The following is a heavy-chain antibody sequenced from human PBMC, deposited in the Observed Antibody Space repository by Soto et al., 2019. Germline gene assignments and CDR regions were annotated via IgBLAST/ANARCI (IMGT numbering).Heavy chain of an antibody. CDR1: GYTFTSYY. D-gene: IGHD2-15*01. CDR3: ARHHQPALPVYWFDH. V-gene: IGHV1-46*01. J-gene: IGHJ5*02. CDR2: INPSGGST. Sequence: GASVKVSCKASGYTFTSYYMHWVRQAPGQGLEWMGIINPSGGSTSYAQKFQGRVTMTRGTSTSTVYMELSSLRSEDTAVYYCARHHQPALPVYWFDHWRQGTLVTVSS.